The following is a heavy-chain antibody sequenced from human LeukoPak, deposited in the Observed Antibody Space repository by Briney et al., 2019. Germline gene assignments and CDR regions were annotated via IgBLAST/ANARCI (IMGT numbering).Heavy chain of an antibody. J-gene: IGHJ5*02. D-gene: IGHD2-15*01. CDR3: AKKNDCSGGSCYGNWSDP. CDR2: ISGSGGST. V-gene: IGHV3-23*01. CDR1: GFTFSSYA. Sequence: PGGSLRLSCAASGFTFSSYATSWVRQAPGEGLEWVSAISGSGGSTYYADSVKGRFTISRDNSKNTLYLQMNSLRGEDTAVYYCAKKNDCSGGSCYGNWSDPWGQGTLVTVSS.